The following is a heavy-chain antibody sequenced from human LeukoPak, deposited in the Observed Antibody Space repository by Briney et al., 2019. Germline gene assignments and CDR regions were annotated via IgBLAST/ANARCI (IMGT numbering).Heavy chain of an antibody. Sequence: GGSLRLSCAASGFTFSSYSMNWVRQAPGKGLEWVSSVSSSSSYIYYADSVKGRFTISRDNAKNSLYLQMNSLRAEDTAVYYCARTGFTDAFDIWGQGTMVTVSS. CDR3: ARTGFTDAFDI. V-gene: IGHV3-21*01. CDR1: GFTFSSYS. J-gene: IGHJ3*02. D-gene: IGHD1-1*01. CDR2: VSSSSSYI.